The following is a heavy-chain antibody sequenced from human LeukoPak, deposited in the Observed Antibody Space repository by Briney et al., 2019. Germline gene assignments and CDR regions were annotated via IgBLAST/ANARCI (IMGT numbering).Heavy chain of an antibody. CDR1: GLSFDDYA. Sequence: GGSLSLSCVASGLSFDDYAMHWVRPAAGKGLEWVSGFRWNSASIGYADSVKGRFTTSRDNAKNSLYLQMNGLRAEDTALYYCAKDIDSSGYYYRDYAFDIWGQGTMVTVSS. CDR2: FRWNSASI. J-gene: IGHJ3*02. V-gene: IGHV3-9*01. CDR3: AKDIDSSGYYYRDYAFDI. D-gene: IGHD3-22*01.